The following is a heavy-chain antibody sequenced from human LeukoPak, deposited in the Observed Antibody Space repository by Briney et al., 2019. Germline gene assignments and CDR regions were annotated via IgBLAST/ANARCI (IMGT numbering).Heavy chain of an antibody. CDR1: GFTFSSYW. CDR2: INSDGSST. CDR3: ARDTPLCSGGSCYPNLTFYYYYYYGMDV. Sequence: GGSLRLSCAASGFTFSSYWMHWVRQAPGKGLVWVSRINSDGSSTSYADSVKGRFTISRDNAKNTLYLQMNSLRAEDTAVYYCARDTPLCSGGSCYPNLTFYYYYYYGMDVWGQGNTVTVSS. D-gene: IGHD2-15*01. J-gene: IGHJ6*02. V-gene: IGHV3-74*01.